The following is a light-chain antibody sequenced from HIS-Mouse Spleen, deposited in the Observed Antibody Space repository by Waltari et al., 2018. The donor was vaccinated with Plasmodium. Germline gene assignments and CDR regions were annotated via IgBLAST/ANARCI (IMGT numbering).Light chain of an antibody. CDR3: YSTDSSGNHRV. CDR1: DLPKKY. CDR2: EDS. V-gene: IGLV3-10*01. J-gene: IGLJ3*02. Sequence: SYELTQPPSVSVSPGQTARITCAGDDLPKKYAYWYQQKPGQAPVLLIYEDSKRPPGIPERFAGSSSGTMSTLTISGAQVEDEADYYCYSTDSSGNHRVFGGGTKLTVL.